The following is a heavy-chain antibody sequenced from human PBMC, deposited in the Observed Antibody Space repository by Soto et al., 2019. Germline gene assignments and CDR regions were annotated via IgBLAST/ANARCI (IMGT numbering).Heavy chain of an antibody. CDR1: GGSISSSIYY. CDR2: IYYSGST. D-gene: IGHD6-6*01. V-gene: IGHV4-39*01. CDR3: ARFTYSSSRAYFDY. Sequence: PSETLSLTCTVSGGSISSSIYYWGWIRQPPGKGLEWIGSIYYSGSTYYNPSLKSRVTISVDTSKNQFSLKLSSVTAADTAVYYCARFTYSSSRAYFDYWGQGTLVTVSS. J-gene: IGHJ4*02.